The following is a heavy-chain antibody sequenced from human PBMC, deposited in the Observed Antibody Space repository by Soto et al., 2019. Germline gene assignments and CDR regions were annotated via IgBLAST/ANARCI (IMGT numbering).Heavy chain of an antibody. V-gene: IGHV1-24*01. D-gene: IGHD6-6*01. CDR3: ATSIAPFSSSAYYYYYGMDV. CDR1: GYTLTELS. J-gene: IGHJ6*02. CDR2: FDPEDGET. Sequence: GASVKVSCKVSGYTLTELSMHWVRQAPGKGLEWMGGFDPEDGETIYAQKFQGRVTMTEDTSTDTAYMELSSLRSEDTAVYYCATSIAPFSSSAYYYYYGMDVWGQGTTVTVS.